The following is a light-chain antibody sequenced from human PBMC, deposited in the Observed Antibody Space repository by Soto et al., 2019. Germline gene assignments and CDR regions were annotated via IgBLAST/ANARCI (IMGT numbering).Light chain of an antibody. CDR2: DAS. Sequence: ETVLTQSPGTLSLSPGERATLSCRASQSVRSRYLAWYQQKPGQAPRLLIYDASNRATGIPARFSGSGSGTDFTLTISSLEPEDFAVYYCQQRSNWPPEITFGQGTRLEIK. V-gene: IGKV3-11*01. CDR3: QQRSNWPPEIT. J-gene: IGKJ5*01. CDR1: QSVRSRY.